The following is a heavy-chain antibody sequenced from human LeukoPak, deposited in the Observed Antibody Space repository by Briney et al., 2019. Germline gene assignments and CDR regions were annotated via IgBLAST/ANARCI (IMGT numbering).Heavy chain of an antibody. Sequence: GASVKVSCKASGYTLTRYYMHWVRQAPGQGVEGMGIINTSSGRTSYAQKFQGRVTITRETSTSTIYMHLSRLRSADTAVYYCARGKYDILTTPGPYWGQGTLVTVSS. D-gene: IGHD3-9*01. CDR3: ARGKYDILTTPGPY. CDR1: GYTLTRYY. V-gene: IGHV1-46*01. J-gene: IGHJ4*02. CDR2: INTSSGRT.